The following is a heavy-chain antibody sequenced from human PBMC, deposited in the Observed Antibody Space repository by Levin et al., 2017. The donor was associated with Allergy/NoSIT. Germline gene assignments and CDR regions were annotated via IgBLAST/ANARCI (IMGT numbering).Heavy chain of an antibody. V-gene: IGHV3-23*01. CDR1: GFIFENYA. D-gene: IGHD3-10*01. Sequence: GGSLRLSCSASGFIFENYAMSWVRQAPGKGLEWVSGIRGSGTRTHHADSVKGRFTISRDNSKNTLFLQMNSLRAEDTAVYYCAKSRGLLSAYFDYWGLGTLVTVSS. J-gene: IGHJ4*02. CDR2: IRGSGTRT. CDR3: AKSRGLLSAYFDY.